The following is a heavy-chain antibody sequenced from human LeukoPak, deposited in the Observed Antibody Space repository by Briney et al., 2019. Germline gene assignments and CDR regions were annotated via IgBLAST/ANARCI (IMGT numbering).Heavy chain of an antibody. V-gene: IGHV3-9*01. D-gene: IGHD1-1*01. Sequence: PGRSLRPSCAASGFSFEAYGMDWGRHAPGKGLEWVSGITWNSDDIAYADSVKGRFTISRDNAKNCLYLQMNSLTVEDTALYYCTRVASWRTGFDYWGQGTLVTVSS. CDR1: GFSFEAYG. CDR3: TRVASWRTGFDY. J-gene: IGHJ4*02. CDR2: ITWNSDDI.